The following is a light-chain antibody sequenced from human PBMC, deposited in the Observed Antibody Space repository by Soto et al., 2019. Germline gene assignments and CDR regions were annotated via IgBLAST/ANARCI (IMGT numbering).Light chain of an antibody. Sequence: QAVVTQEPSFSVSPGGTVTLTCGLRSGSVSTSHYPSWYQQTPGQAPRSLIYFTNTRSSGVPDRFSGSILGNMAALNITVAQADDESVYYCVLFMGSATNWVFGGGTKVTVL. CDR3: VLFMGSATNWV. V-gene: IGLV8-61*01. CDR1: SGSVSTSHY. CDR2: FTN. J-gene: IGLJ3*02.